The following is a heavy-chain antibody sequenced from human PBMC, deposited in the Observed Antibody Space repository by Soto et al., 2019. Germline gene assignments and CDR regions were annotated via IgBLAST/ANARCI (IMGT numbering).Heavy chain of an antibody. CDR3: ARPPKGDYADDIGDSTLDGGVVVGAPTVIDIPNPLQSLP. CDR2: ISGSGGST. J-gene: IGHJ5*02. CDR1: GFTFSSYA. Sequence: GGSLRLSCAASGFTFSSYAMSWVRQAPGKGLEWVSAISGSGGSTYYADSVKGRFTISRDNSKNTLYLQMNSLRAEDTAVYYCARPPKGDYADDIGDSTLDGGVVVGAPTVIDIPNPLQSLPWG. D-gene: IGHD4-17*01. V-gene: IGHV3-23*01.